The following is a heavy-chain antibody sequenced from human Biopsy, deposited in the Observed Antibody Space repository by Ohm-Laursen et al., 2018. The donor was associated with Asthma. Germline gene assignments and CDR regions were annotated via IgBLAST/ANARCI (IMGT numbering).Heavy chain of an antibody. J-gene: IGHJ6*02. Sequence: SLRLSCAAAGFTFDNYTMHWVRQAPGKGLEWVTIISYDGRNTYYADSVEGRFTISRDNSKNTLFLQMSSLRPEDTAVYYCARGGLHYYEYYGMDVWGQGTTVTVSS. D-gene: IGHD2-21*02. V-gene: IGHV3-30*04. CDR1: GFTFDNYT. CDR3: ARGGLHYYEYYGMDV. CDR2: ISYDGRNT.